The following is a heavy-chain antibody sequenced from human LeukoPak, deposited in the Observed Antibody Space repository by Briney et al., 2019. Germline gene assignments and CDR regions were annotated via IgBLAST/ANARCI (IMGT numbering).Heavy chain of an antibody. CDR1: GYTFTGYY. V-gene: IGHV1-2*02. Sequence: ASVKVSCKASGYTFTGYYMHWVRQAPGQGLEWMGWISPNSGGTNYAQKFQGRVTMTRDTSISTACMELSRLRSDDTAVYYCARARYSSSPHLDYWGQGTLVTVSS. CDR2: ISPNSGGT. D-gene: IGHD6-13*01. CDR3: ARARYSSSPHLDY. J-gene: IGHJ4*02.